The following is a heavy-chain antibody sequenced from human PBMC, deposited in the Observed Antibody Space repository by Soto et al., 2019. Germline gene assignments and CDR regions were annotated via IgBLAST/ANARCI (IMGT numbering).Heavy chain of an antibody. CDR2: IKQDGSEK. Sequence: EVQLVESGGGLVQPGGSLRLSCAASGFTFSTYWMNWVRQAPGRGLEWVANIKQDGSEKYYVDSVKGRFTISRDNAKRSLYLQMNSLRAEDTAVYYCGGGSGWLERDWGQGTVVTVSS. D-gene: IGHD6-19*01. CDR1: GFTFSTYW. V-gene: IGHV3-7*04. J-gene: IGHJ4*02. CDR3: GGGSGWLERD.